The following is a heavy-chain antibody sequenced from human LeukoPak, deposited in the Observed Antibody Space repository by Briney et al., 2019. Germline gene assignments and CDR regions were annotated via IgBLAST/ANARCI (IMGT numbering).Heavy chain of an antibody. D-gene: IGHD2-15*01. V-gene: IGHV3-7*01. Sequence: GGSLRLSCAAWGFTFSSYWMSWVRQAPGKGLEGVANIKQDGSEKYYVDSVKGRFTISRDNAKNSLYLQMNSLRAEDTAVYYCARYCSGGSCYFAFDIWGQGTMVTVSS. J-gene: IGHJ3*02. CDR3: ARYCSGGSCYFAFDI. CDR1: GFTFSSYW. CDR2: IKQDGSEK.